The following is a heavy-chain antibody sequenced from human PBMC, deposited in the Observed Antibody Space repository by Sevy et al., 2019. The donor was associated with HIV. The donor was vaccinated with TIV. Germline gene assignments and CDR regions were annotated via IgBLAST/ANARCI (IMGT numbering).Heavy chain of an antibody. CDR1: GFTFSSYS. CDR2: ISSSSSYI. V-gene: IGHV3-21*01. CDR3: ARWGILAVACTVDY. D-gene: IGHD6-19*01. J-gene: IGHJ4*02. Sequence: GGSLRLSCAASGFTFSSYSMNWVRQAPGKGLEWVSSISSSSSYIYYADSVKGRFTISRDNAKNSLYLQMNSLRAEDTAVYYCARWGILAVACTVDYWGQGTLVTVSS.